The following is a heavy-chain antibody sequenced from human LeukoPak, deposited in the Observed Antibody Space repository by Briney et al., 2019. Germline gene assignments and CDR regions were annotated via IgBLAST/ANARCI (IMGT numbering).Heavy chain of an antibody. Sequence: GASLRLSCAASGFTFSSYSMNWVRQAPGKGLEWVSSISSSSSCMYYADSVKGRFTISRDNAKNSLYLQMNSLRAEDTAVYYCARFHYCGGDCYSGFGYWGQGTLVTVSS. CDR1: GFTFSSYS. V-gene: IGHV3-21*01. CDR2: ISSSSSCM. D-gene: IGHD2-21*01. J-gene: IGHJ4*02. CDR3: ARFHYCGGDCYSGFGY.